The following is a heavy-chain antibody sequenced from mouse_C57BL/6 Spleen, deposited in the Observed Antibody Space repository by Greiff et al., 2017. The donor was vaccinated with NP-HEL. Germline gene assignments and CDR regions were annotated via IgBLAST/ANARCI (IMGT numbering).Heavy chain of an antibody. J-gene: IGHJ4*01. CDR1: GYTFTEYT. D-gene: IGHD3-2*01. CDR2: FYPGSGSI. Sequence: QVQLQQSGAELVKPGASVKLSCKASGYTFTEYTIHWVKQRSGQGLEWIGWFYPGSGSIKYNEKFKDKATLTADKSSSTVYMELSILTAEDSAVYFCARHEEDSCCYGYAMDYWGQGTSVTVSS. V-gene: IGHV1-62-2*01. CDR3: ARHEEDSCCYGYAMDY.